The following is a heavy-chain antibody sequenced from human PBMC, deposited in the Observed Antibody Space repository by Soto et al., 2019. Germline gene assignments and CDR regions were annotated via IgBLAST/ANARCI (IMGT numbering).Heavy chain of an antibody. CDR3: AREGFWSGTNNWFDP. V-gene: IGHV1-18*01. D-gene: IGHD3-3*01. CDR1: GYTFTSYG. CDR2: ISAYNGNT. Sequence: ASVKVSCKASGYTFTSYGISWVRQAPGQGLEWMGWISAYNGNTNYAQKLRGRVTMTTDTSTSTAYMELRSLRSDDTAVYYCAREGFWSGTNNWFDPWGQGTLVTVSS. J-gene: IGHJ5*02.